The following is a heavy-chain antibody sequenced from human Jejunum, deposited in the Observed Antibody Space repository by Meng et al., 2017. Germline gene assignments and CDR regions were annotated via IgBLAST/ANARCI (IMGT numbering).Heavy chain of an antibody. Sequence: GESLKISCAASGFTGSSEYMSWVRQAPGKGLEWVSVIYAGGGTYYADSVKGRFTISRDNSRNTLYLQMNSLRVEDTAVYYCARDRLVTMDEYWGQGTLVTVSS. CDR2: IYAGGGT. CDR3: ARDRLVTMDEY. D-gene: IGHD4-23*01. CDR1: GFTGSSEY. J-gene: IGHJ4*02. V-gene: IGHV3-53*05.